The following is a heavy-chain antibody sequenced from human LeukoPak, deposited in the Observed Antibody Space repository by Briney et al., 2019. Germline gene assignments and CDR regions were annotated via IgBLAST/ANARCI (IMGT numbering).Heavy chain of an antibody. V-gene: IGHV1-69*13. D-gene: IGHD5-24*01. CDR2: IIPIFGTA. CDR3: AFSTWLQLRYYYYMDV. Sequence: SVKVSCKASGGTFSSYAISWVRQAPGQGLEWMGGIIPIFGTANYAQKFQGRVTITADESTSTAYMELSSLRSEDTAVYYCAFSTWLQLRYYYYMDVWGKGTTVTVSS. CDR1: GGTFSSYA. J-gene: IGHJ6*03.